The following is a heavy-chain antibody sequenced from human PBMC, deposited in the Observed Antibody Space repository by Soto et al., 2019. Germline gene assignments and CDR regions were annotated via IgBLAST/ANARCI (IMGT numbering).Heavy chain of an antibody. CDR2: INHSGST. V-gene: IGHV4-34*01. J-gene: IGHJ4*02. CDR1: GGSFSGYY. Sequence: QVQLQQWGAGLLKPSETLSLTCAVYGGSFSGYYWSWIRQPPGKGLEWIGEINHSGSTNYNPSLKSRVTISVDTSKNQFSLKLRSVTAADTAVYYCARAVVGDEAVAGRRGFDYWGQGTLVTVSS. CDR3: ARAVVGDEAVAGRRGFDY. D-gene: IGHD6-19*01.